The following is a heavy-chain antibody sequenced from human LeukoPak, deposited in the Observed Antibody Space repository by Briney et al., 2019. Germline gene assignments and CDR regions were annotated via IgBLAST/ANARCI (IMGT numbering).Heavy chain of an antibody. D-gene: IGHD3-22*01. CDR1: GFTFSSYA. CDR2: ISYDGSNK. Sequence: GGSLRLSCAASGFTFSSYAMHWVRQAPGKGLEWVAVISYDGSNKYYADSVKGRFTISRDNSKNTLYLQMNSLRAEDTAVYYCASSSYDSSGYEPFDYWGREPWSPSPQ. CDR3: ASSSYDSSGYEPFDY. V-gene: IGHV3-30-3*01. J-gene: IGHJ4*02.